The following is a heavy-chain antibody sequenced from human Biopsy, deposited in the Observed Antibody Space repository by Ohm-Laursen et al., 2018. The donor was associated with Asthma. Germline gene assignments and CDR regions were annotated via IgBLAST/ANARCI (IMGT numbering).Heavy chain of an antibody. CDR2: IRNSSSAI. Sequence: GSLRLSCSASGFTFSSYSMSWVRQAPGMGLEWVSYIRNSSSAIYYADSVKGRFTISRDNAKNSLYLQMNSLRAEDTAVYYCARISGHRGYWGQGTLVTVSS. CDR1: GFTFSSYS. CDR3: ARISGHRGY. J-gene: IGHJ4*02. D-gene: IGHD5-12*01. V-gene: IGHV3-48*01.